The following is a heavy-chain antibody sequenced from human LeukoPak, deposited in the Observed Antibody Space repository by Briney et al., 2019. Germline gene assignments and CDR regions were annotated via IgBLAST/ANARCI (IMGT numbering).Heavy chain of an antibody. D-gene: IGHD3-22*01. CDR2: INPKSGAT. CDR3: ARDHYQSSGLLDN. V-gene: IGHV1-2*02. CDR1: GYTFTDYY. Sequence: VSVKVSCKDSGYTFTDYYMQCVRQAPGQGREWMGWINPKSGATNSALKFQGRVSMTSDTSTRTAYMELSRLGSDDTAVYYCARDHYQSSGLLDNWGQGTLLTVSS. J-gene: IGHJ4*02.